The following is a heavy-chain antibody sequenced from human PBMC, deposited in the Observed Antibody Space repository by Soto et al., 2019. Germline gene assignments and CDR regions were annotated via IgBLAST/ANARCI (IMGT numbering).Heavy chain of an antibody. V-gene: IGHV3-15*01. CDR2: IKTKSDGATT. CDR3: TALTGTTTALDY. J-gene: IGHJ4*02. CDR1: GFTFSNAW. Sequence: GGSLRLSCAASGFTFSNAWMNWVRQAPGKGLEWVGRIKTKSDGATTDYAAPVKGRFTISRDDSRNTLYLQMNSLKAEDTAVYYCTALTGTTTALDYWGQGTMVTVYS. D-gene: IGHD1-7*01.